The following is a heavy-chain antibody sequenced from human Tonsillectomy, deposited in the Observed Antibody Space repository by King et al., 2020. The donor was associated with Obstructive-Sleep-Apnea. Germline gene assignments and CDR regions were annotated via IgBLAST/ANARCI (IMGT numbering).Heavy chain of an antibody. D-gene: IGHD6-13*01. V-gene: IGHV3-23*04. CDR2: ISGSGGST. CDR1: GFTFSSYA. Sequence: VQLVESGGGLVQPGGSLRLSCAASGFTFSSYAMSWVRQAPGKGLEWVSAISGSGGSTYYADSVKGRFTISRDNSKNTLYLQMNSLRAEDTAVYYCATPPGAAAGTVRPSATHFDYWDQGTLVTVSS. J-gene: IGHJ4*02. CDR3: ATPPGAAAGTVRPSATHFDY.